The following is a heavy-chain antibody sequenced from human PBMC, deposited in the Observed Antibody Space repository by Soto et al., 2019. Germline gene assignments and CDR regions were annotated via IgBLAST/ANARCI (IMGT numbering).Heavy chain of an antibody. CDR1: GYTFTSYA. Sequence: QVQLVQSGAEVKKPGASVKVSCKASGYTFTSYAMHWVRQAPGQRLEWMGWINAGNGNTKYSQKFQGRVTITRDTSASTAYMELSSLRSEDTAVYYCARGERVYAISWGKLRREGAFDIWGQGTMVTVSS. V-gene: IGHV1-3*01. CDR3: ARGERVYAISWGKLRREGAFDI. CDR2: INAGNGNT. J-gene: IGHJ3*02. D-gene: IGHD2-8*01.